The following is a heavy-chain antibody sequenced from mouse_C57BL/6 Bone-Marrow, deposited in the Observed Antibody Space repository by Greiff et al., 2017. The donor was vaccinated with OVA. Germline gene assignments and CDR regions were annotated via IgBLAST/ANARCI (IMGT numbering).Heavy chain of an antibody. V-gene: IGHV14-4*01. D-gene: IGHD1-1*01. J-gene: IGHJ1*03. CDR2: IDPENGDT. CDR3: TLYYYGSSYWYFDV. Sequence: VQLQQSGAELVRPGASVKLSCTASGFNFKDDYMHWVKQRPEQGLAWIGWIDPENGDTEYASKFQGKATITADTSSNTAYLQLSSLTSEDTAVYYCTLYYYGSSYWYFDVWGTGTTVTVSS. CDR1: GFNFKDDY.